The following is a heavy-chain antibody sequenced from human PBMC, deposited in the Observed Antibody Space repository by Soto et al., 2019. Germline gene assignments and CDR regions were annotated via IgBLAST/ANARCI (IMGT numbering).Heavy chain of an antibody. D-gene: IGHD3-22*01. CDR2: INPENGGT. V-gene: IGHV1-2*02. J-gene: IGHJ5*02. CDR1: GYTFTGYY. CDR3: VRVSYYYIGSAYYSDP. Sequence: ASVKVSCKASGYTFTGYYIHWVRQAPGQGLEWMGWINPENGGTNLAQKFQDRVTMTRDTSIATVYMEMSSLTSDDTAVYYCVRVSYYYIGSAYYSDPWGRGTLVPV.